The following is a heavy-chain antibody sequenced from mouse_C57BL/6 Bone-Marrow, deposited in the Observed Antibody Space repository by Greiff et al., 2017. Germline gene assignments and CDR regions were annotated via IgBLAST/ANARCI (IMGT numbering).Heavy chain of an antibody. CDR1: GYTFTSYW. V-gene: IGHV1-5*01. D-gene: IGHD1-1*01. Sequence: EVQLQQSGTVLVRPGASVKMSCKTSGYTFTSYWMHWVKQRPGQGLEWIGAIHPGNSDTSYNQKFKGKAKLTAVTSASTAYMELSSLTNEDSAVYCCTRAYYGIRCAYWGQGTLVTVSA. J-gene: IGHJ3*01. CDR2: IHPGNSDT. CDR3: TRAYYGIRCAY.